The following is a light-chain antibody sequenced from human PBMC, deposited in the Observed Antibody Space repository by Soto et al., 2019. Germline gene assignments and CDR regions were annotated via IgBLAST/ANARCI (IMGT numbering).Light chain of an antibody. J-gene: IGKJ2*01. CDR1: QDISNY. V-gene: IGKV1-33*01. Sequence: DIQMTQSPSSLSASVGDRVTITCQASQDISNYLNWYQQKPGKAPKVLIYDASNLKTGVPSRFSGSGYGTDFTCTISSLQPEDIATYYCQQYDNLPYTFGQGTKLEIK. CDR2: DAS. CDR3: QQYDNLPYT.